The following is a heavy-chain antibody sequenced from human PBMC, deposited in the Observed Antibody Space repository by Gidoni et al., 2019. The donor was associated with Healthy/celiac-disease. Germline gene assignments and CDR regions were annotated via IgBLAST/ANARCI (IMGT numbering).Heavy chain of an antibody. CDR1: GFTFSSYA. CDR3: AKGIRGSGWYDYYYYGMDV. Sequence: EVQLLESGGGLVQPGGSLRLSCAASGFTFSSYAMCWVRQAPGKGLEWVSAISGSGGSTYYADAVKGRFTISRDNSKNTLYLQMNSLRAEDTAVYYCAKGIRGSGWYDYYYYGMDVWGQGTTVTVSS. J-gene: IGHJ6*02. D-gene: IGHD6-19*01. CDR2: ISGSGGST. V-gene: IGHV3-23*01.